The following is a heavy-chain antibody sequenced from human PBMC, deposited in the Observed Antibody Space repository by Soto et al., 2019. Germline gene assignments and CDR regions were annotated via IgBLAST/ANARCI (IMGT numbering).Heavy chain of an antibody. J-gene: IGHJ4*01. CDR3: TTDSYSTIIIVRFDY. CDR1: GFTFTNAW. D-gene: IGHD3-22*01. CDR2: IKSKTDGGTT. V-gene: IGHV3-15*07. Sequence: GGSLRLSCAASGFTFTNAWINWVRQAPGKGLEWVGRIKSKTDGGTTDYAEPVKGRFAISRDDSNNMVYLQMNSLKIEDTAVYYFTTDSYSTIIIVRFDYWGHGTLVTVTS.